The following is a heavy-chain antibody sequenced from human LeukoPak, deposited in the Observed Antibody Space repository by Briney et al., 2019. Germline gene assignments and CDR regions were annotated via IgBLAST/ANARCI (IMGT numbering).Heavy chain of an antibody. J-gene: IGHJ4*02. D-gene: IGHD3-16*01. Sequence: PSETLSLTCTVSGYSISSGYYWGWIRQPPGKGLEWIGSIYHSGSTYYNPSLKSRVTISVDTSKNQFSLKLSSVTAADTAVYYCARGESITFGGVIDYWGQGTLVTVSS. CDR3: ARGESITFGGVIDY. CDR1: GYSISSGYY. V-gene: IGHV4-38-2*02. CDR2: IYHSGST.